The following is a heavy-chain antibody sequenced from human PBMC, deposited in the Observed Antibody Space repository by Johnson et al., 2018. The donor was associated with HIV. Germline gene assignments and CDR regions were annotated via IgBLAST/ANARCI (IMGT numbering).Heavy chain of an antibody. V-gene: IGHV3-23*04. D-gene: IGHD2-8*01. CDR3: ARDYCTNAVCRLSDAFYI. CDR2: ISGSGGST. CDR1: GFTFSSYA. J-gene: IGHJ3*02. Sequence: EVQLVESGGGLVKPGGSLRLSCAASGFTFSSYAMSWVRQAPGKGLEWVSAISGSGGSTYYADSVKGRFTISRDNSKNTLYLQMNSLRADDTAVYYCARDYCTNAVCRLSDAFYIWGQGTMVSVSS.